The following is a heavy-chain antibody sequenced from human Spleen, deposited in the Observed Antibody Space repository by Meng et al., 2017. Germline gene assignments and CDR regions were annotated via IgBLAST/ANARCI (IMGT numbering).Heavy chain of an antibody. J-gene: IGHJ4*02. CDR2: IKQDGSEK. CDR1: GFTFSSYW. D-gene: IGHD3-22*01. V-gene: IGHV3-7*01. CDR3: ASARGGDYYDSRGYLF. Sequence: GGSLRLSCAASGFTFSSYWMSWVRQAPGKGLEWVANIKQDGSEKYYVDSVKGRFTISRDNAKNSLYLQMNSLRAEDTAVYYCASARGGDYYDSRGYLFWGQGTLVTVSS.